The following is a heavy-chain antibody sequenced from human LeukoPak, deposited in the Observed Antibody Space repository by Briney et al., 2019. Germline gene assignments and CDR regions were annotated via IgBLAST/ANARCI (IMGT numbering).Heavy chain of an antibody. V-gene: IGHV4-4*02. CDR3: TRPAVADAFDI. D-gene: IGHD6-19*01. Sequence: SEALSLTRAVSGGSITSSNWWSWVRQAPGKRLEWIGEVYHSGSTSYTPSLKSRLTISVDKSKNQFSLELRSVAAADTAMYYCTRPAVADAFDIWGPGTMVTVSS. CDR1: GGSITSSNW. J-gene: IGHJ3*02. CDR2: VYHSGST.